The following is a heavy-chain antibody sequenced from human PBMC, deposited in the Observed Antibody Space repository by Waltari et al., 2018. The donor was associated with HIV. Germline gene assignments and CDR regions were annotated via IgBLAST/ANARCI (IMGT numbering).Heavy chain of an antibody. V-gene: IGHV1-2*02. CDR2: FNAISDAT. J-gene: IGHJ5*02. CDR3: AREXXFQLVXWLDA. CDR1: GFTLXGXX. Sequence: QVQLVXSGAEVXXXXXXXXXSCXASGFTLXGXXIHXVRXAPGQGFEWIGWFNAISDATNYXHKXXGRVTXTRXTSINTVXXEVKRLXSDDXXXXXXAREXXFQLVXWLDAWGXXTXVXXSS. D-gene: IGHD1-1*01.